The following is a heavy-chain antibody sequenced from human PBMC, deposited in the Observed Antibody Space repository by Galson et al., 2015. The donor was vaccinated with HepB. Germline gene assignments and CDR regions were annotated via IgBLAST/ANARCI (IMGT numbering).Heavy chain of an antibody. CDR1: GFIFTNYW. V-gene: IGHV3-7*01. J-gene: IGHJ4*02. CDR3: VRDWPGSGSSPGDY. CDR2: IKEDGSEK. Sequence: SLRLSCAASGFIFTNYWMTWVRQAPGKGLEWVAIIKEDGSEKYYVDTVKGRFTIFRDNVKNSLHLQMNGLRPEDTAVYYCVRDWPGSGSSPGDYWGQGTLVTVSS. D-gene: IGHD5-12*01.